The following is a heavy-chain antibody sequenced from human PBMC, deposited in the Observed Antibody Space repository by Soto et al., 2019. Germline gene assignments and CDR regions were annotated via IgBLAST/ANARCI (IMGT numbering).Heavy chain of an antibody. CDR1: GGTFSSYT. CDR2: ISPILGIA. Sequence: QVQLVQSGAEVKKPGSSVKVSCQASGGTFSSYTISWVRPAPGQGLEWMGRISPILGIANYAQKFQVRGTITADKSPSTAYMELSSLRSEDTAVYYCASEKLRAFDIWGQGTMVTVSS. CDR3: ASEKLRAFDI. V-gene: IGHV1-69*02. J-gene: IGHJ3*02. D-gene: IGHD2-15*01.